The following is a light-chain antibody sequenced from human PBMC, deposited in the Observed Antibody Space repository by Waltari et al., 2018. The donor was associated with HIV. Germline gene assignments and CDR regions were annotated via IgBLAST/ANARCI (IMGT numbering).Light chain of an antibody. CDR3: QQYDRSPRT. J-gene: IGKJ1*01. V-gene: IGKV3D-20*01. Sequence: DIVLVQSPAPLSLSLGEGATLSFGASQTVTSDFLAWYQQKPGLAPRRLIYGASNRATGIPDRFSGSGSGTDFTLTISRLEPEDFAVYYCQQYDRSPRTFGQGTKVEIK. CDR2: GAS. CDR1: QTVTSDF.